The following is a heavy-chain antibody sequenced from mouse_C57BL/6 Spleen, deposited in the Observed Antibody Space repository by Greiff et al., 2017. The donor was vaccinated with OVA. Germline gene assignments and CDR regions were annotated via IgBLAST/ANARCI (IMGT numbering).Heavy chain of an antibody. CDR3: SDGYYGY. J-gene: IGHJ2*01. V-gene: IGHV1-66*01. D-gene: IGHD2-3*01. CDR1: GYSFTRYY. CDR2: IYPGSGNT. Sequence: QVQLKESGPELVKPGASVKISCKASGYSFTRYYIHWVKQRPGQGLEWIGWIYPGSGNTKYNEKFKGKATLTADTSSSTAYMQLSSQTSEDSAVYYCSDGYYGYWGQGTTLTVSS.